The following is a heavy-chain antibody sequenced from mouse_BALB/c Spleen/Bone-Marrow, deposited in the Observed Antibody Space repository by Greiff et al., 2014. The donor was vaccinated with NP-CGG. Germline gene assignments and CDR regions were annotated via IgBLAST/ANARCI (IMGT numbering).Heavy chain of an antibody. V-gene: IGHV7-3*02. CDR2: IRNKPSGYAT. Sequence: EVQGVESGGGLVQPGGSLRLSCTTSGFTFTDYFMTWVRQPPGKALEWLGFIRNKPSGYATEYNPSVKGRFSISRDNSQGIFYLQMNTLRAEDRAIYYSARDYNGYFDFWGQGTTLTVSS. J-gene: IGHJ2*01. CDR3: ARDYNGYFDF. CDR1: GFTFTDYF. D-gene: IGHD1-3*01.